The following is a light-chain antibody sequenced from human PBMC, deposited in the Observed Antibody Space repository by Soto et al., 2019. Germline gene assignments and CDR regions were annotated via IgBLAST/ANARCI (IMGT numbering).Light chain of an antibody. CDR2: RNN. CDR3: TVWDDSLRGRL. V-gene: IGLV1-47*01. CDR1: KSHIESNF. J-gene: IGLJ2*01. Sequence: QSVLTQPPSASWAPRQRGTISCFGGKSHIESNFVYWYQQFPGTAPRLLIYRNNQRPSGVPDRFSGSKSGTSASLAISALRSEDEADYYCTVWDDSLRGRLFGGGTKLTVL.